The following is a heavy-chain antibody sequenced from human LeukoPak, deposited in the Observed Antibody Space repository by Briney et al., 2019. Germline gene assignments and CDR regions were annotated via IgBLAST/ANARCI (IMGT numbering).Heavy chain of an antibody. CDR2: ISYEGSNK. V-gene: IGHV3-30*18. J-gene: IGHJ4*02. CDR1: GFTFSHYG. CDR3: AKDGDSLLLHYFDY. Sequence: PGRSLRLSCAASGFTFSHYGMHWVRQAPGKGLEWVAVISYEGSNKRYADSVEGRFTIARDNSKHMLYLEMNNLRAEDTAVYYCAKDGDSLLLHYFDYWGQGTLVTVSS. D-gene: IGHD3-22*01.